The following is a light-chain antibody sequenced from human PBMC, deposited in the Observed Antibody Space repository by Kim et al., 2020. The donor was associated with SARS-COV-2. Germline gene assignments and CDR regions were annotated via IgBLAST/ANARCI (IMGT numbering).Light chain of an antibody. CDR1: SSDVGSYDL. V-gene: IGLV2-23*01. J-gene: IGLJ3*02. CDR2: EGS. Sequence: GQATTISSTGTSSDVGSYDLVSWYQQHPGKAPKLMLYEGSKRPSGVSNLFSGSKSGNTASLTISGLQAEDEADYYCCSYAGSSTWVFGGGTQLTVL. CDR3: CSYAGSSTWV.